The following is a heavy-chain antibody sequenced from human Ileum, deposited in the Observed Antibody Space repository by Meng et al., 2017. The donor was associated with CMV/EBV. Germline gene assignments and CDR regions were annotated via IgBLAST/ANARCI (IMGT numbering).Heavy chain of an antibody. CDR2: INPNSGGT. Sequence: ASVKVSCKASGYTFAAYYMHWVRQAPGQGLEWMGWINPNSGGTNYAQKFQGRVTMTRDTSISTAYMELGRLRSDDTAMYYYARTTYYGDNSFDYWGQGTLVTVSS. CDR3: ARTTYYGDNSFDY. V-gene: IGHV1-2*02. CDR1: GYTFAAYY. D-gene: IGHD4-17*01. J-gene: IGHJ4*02.